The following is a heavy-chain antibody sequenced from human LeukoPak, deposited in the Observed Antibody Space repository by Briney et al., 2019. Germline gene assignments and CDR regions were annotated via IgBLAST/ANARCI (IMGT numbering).Heavy chain of an antibody. J-gene: IGHJ4*02. CDR3: VKEYSNTWYYFDD. Sequence: GRSLRLSCAASGFTFNNYGMHWVRQAPGKGLEWVAVISYDGSHIYYADSVKGRFTISRDNSKNTLYLQMNSLRAEDTAVYYCVKEYSNTWYYFDDWGQGTLVTVSS. D-gene: IGHD6-13*01. V-gene: IGHV3-30*18. CDR2: ISYDGSHI. CDR1: GFTFNNYG.